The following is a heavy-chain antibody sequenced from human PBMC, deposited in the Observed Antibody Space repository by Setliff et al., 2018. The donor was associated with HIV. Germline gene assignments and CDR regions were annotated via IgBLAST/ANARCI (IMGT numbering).Heavy chain of an antibody. J-gene: IGHJ6*02. Sequence: SLKISCAASGFTVSNDYMSWVRQAPGRGLEWVSVIHSGGSTYYADSVKGRFIISRDNSKNTLYLQMNSLRAEDTAVYYCARDPGRYNGMDVWGQGTTVTVSS. CDR1: GFTVSNDY. CDR2: IHSGGST. CDR3: ARDPGRYNGMDV. V-gene: IGHV3-66*01. D-gene: IGHD1-20*01.